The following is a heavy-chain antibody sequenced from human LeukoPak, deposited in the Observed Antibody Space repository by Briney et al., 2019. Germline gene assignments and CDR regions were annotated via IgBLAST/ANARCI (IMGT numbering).Heavy chain of an antibody. D-gene: IGHD3-3*01. V-gene: IGHV3-7*01. CDR2: IKQDGSDK. Sequence: GGSLRLSCAASGFIFSNYWMSWVRQAPGKGLEWVANIKQDGSDKYYVDSVKGRFTISRDNAKNSVNLQMNSLRAEDTAVYYCARDWSHSFGYWGQGILVTVSS. J-gene: IGHJ4*02. CDR3: ARDWSHSFGY. CDR1: GFIFSNYW.